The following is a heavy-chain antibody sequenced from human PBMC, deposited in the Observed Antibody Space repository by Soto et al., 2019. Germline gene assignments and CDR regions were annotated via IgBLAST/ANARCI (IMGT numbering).Heavy chain of an antibody. J-gene: IGHJ4*02. D-gene: IGHD4-17*01. V-gene: IGHV4-59*01. CDR2: IYYSGST. Sequence: TLSLTCTVSGGSISSYYWSWIRQPPGKGLEWIGYIYYSGSTNYNPSLKSRVTISVDTSKNQFSLKLSSVTAADTAVYYCARGYYDYGDFRFGDWGQGPMVTVSS. CDR3: ARGYYDYGDFRFGD. CDR1: GGSISSYY.